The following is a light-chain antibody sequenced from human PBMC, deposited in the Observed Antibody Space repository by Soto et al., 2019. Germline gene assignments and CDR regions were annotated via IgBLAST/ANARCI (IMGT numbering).Light chain of an antibody. Sequence: DIQMTQSPSSLSASVGDRFTITCQASQDISNYLKWYQQKPGKAPKLLIYDASNLETGVPSRFSGSGSGTDFTFTISSLQPEDIATYYGQQYDNLITFGQGTRLEIK. CDR1: QDISNY. V-gene: IGKV1-33*01. CDR3: QQYDNLIT. CDR2: DAS. J-gene: IGKJ5*01.